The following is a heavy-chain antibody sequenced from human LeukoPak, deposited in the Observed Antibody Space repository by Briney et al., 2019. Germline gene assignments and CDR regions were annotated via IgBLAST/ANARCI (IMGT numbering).Heavy chain of an antibody. V-gene: IGHV4-59*01. D-gene: IGHD1-1*01. CDR1: GGSISSYY. CDR2: IYYSGST. J-gene: IGHJ4*02. CDR3: VRDRELAY. Sequence: SETLSLTCTVSGGSISSYYWSWIRQPPGKGLEWIGYIYYSGSTDYNPSLKSRVTISVDTSKNQFSLKLSSVTAADTAVYYCVRDRELAYWGQGILVTVSS.